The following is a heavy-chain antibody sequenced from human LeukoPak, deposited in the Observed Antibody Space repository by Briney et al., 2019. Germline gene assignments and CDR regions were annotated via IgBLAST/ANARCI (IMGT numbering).Heavy chain of an antibody. J-gene: IGHJ4*02. D-gene: IGHD3-22*01. CDR1: GGSIRNYF. CDR2: IYTSGST. Sequence: SETLSLTCYVSGGSIRNYFWSWIRQPAGKGLEWIGRIYTSGSTDSNPSLRSRVTMSVDMSRNQFSLKLTSVTAADTAVYYCARESKSYDGSGYYHDYWGQGTLVTVSS. CDR3: ARESKSYDGSGYYHDY. V-gene: IGHV4-4*07.